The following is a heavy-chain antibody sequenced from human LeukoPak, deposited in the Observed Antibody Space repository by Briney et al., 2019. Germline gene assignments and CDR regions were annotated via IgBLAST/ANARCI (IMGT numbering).Heavy chain of an antibody. D-gene: IGHD5-18*01. CDR2: IYYSGST. CDR3: ARGENGYETDFDY. CDR1: GGSISSSSYY. V-gene: IGHV4-61*01. J-gene: IGHJ4*02. Sequence: SETLSLTCTVSGGSISSSSYYWNWIRQPPGKGLEWIGNIYYSGSTKYNPSLKSRVTISVDTSKNQFSLKLSSVTAADTAVYYCARGENGYETDFDYWGQGTLVTVSS.